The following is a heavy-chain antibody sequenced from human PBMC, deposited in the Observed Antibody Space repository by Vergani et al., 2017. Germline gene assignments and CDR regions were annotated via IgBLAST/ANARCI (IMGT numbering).Heavy chain of an antibody. J-gene: IGHJ4*02. V-gene: IGHV4-30-4*01. D-gene: IGHD5-12*01. CDR2: SYYSVST. CDR1: GGSISSGDYY. Sequence: QVQLQESGPGLVKPSQPLSLTCTVSGGSISSGDYYWSWIRQPPGKGRECIGYSYYSVSTYYTPSLKSRVTISVATSKNQCSLKLSSVTAADTAVYYCARDKRVATFFDYWGQGTLVTVSS. CDR3: ARDKRVATFFDY.